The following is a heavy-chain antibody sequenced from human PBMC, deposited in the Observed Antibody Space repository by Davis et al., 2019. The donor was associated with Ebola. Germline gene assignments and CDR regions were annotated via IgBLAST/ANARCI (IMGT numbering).Heavy chain of an antibody. CDR1: GYTFKNYA. D-gene: IGHD6-13*01. CDR2: ISAYNGNT. V-gene: IGHV1-18*01. CDR3: AREAAAGTVGMDV. J-gene: IGHJ6*04. Sequence: ASVKVSCKASGYTFKNYAISWVRQAPGQGLEWMGWISAYNGNTNYAQKLQGRVTMTTDKSTSTAYMELRSLRSDDTAVYYCAREAAAGTVGMDVWGKGTTVTVSS.